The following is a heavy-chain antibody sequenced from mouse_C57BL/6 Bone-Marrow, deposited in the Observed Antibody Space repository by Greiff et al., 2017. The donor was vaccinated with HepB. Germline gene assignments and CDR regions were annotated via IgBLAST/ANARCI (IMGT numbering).Heavy chain of an antibody. D-gene: IGHD3-2*02. J-gene: IGHJ2*01. CDR1: GYSITSGYY. V-gene: IGHV3-6*01. CDR2: ISYDGSN. CDR3: ARGEEAAQATEFDY. Sequence: ESGPGLVKPSQSLSLTCSVTGYSITSGYYWNWIRQFPGNKLEWMGYISYDGSNNYNPSLKNPISITRDTSKNQFFLKLNSVTTEDTATYYCARGEEAAQATEFDYWGQGTTLTVSS.